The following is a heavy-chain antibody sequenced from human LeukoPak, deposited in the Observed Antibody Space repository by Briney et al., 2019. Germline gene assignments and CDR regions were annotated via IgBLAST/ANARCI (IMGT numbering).Heavy chain of an antibody. Sequence: GGSLRLSCAASGFTFSDYYMSWICQGPGTGLGLVSYISSSGSTIYYADSLKGRFIISRDTAKNSLYLQMNSLRAEDTPVYYCARGYYYDSSGAPAGWLDPWGLGTLVTVSS. CDR2: ISSSGSTI. D-gene: IGHD3-22*01. CDR1: GFTFSDYY. V-gene: IGHV3-11*04. CDR3: ARGYYYDSSGAPAGWLDP. J-gene: IGHJ5*02.